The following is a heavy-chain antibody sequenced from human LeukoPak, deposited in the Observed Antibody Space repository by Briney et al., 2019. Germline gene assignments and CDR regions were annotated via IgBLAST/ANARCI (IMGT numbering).Heavy chain of an antibody. CDR1: GYTFTSYG. CDR2: ISAYNGNT. CDR3: ARRRRDSSGWSSEYYFDY. J-gene: IGHJ4*02. Sequence: ASVTVSCKASGYTFTSYGISWVRQAPGQGLEWMGWISAYNGNTNYAQKLQGRVTMTTDTCTSTAYMELRSLRSDDTAVYYCARRRRDSSGWSSEYYFDYWGQGTLVTVSS. V-gene: IGHV1-18*01. D-gene: IGHD6-19*01.